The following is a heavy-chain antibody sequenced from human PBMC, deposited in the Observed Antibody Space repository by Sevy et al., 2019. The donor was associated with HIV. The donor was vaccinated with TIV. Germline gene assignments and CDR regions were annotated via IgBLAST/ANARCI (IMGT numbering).Heavy chain of an antibody. CDR3: ARQWLAGRGEAFDI. D-gene: IGHD6-19*01. CDR2: ISSSSSYI. J-gene: IGHJ3*02. CDR1: GFTFSSYS. V-gene: IGHV3-21*01. Sequence: GGSLRLSCAASGFTFSSYSMNWVRQAPGKGLEWVSSISSSSSYIYYADSVKGRFTISRDNAKNSLYLQMNSLRAEDTAVYYCARQWLAGRGEAFDIWGQGTMVTVSS.